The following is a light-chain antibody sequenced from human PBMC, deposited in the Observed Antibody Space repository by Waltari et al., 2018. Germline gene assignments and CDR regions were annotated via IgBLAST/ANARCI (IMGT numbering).Light chain of an antibody. CDR2: RND. Sequence: QSVLTPPPSASGTPGQRVTISCSGTSSNLGSSFVCWYQHLPGTAPKLLIYRNDQRPSGVPDRFSGSRSGTSASLAISGLRSEDEADYYCAAWDDSLTVRFGGGTKLTVL. V-gene: IGLV1-47*01. CDR1: SSNLGSSF. J-gene: IGLJ3*02. CDR3: AAWDDSLTVR.